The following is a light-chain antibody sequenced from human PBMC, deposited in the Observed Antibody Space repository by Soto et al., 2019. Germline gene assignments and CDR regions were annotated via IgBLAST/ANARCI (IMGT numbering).Light chain of an antibody. J-gene: IGKJ2*01. CDR1: ESVGSN. Sequence: EIVMTQFPATLSVSPGDTATLSCWASESVGSNLAWYQQKPGQAPRLLIFGASIGATGAPTRFSGGGSETEFTLTISSLQSEDSAVYYCQQYSRWPSYTFGQGTKLEIK. CDR3: QQYSRWPSYT. V-gene: IGKV3-15*01. CDR2: GAS.